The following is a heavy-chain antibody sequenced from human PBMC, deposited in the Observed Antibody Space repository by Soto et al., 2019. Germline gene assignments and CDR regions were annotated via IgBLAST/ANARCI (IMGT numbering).Heavy chain of an antibody. CDR1: GYTFSNFR. J-gene: IGHJ4*02. CDR2: IYPGDYET. V-gene: IGHV5-51*01. CDR3: ARSPRSSPYFDY. Sequence: GESLKISCQCSGYTFSNFRIAWVRQLPGKGLEWMGIIYPGDYETRYSPSFHGKVTISADRSIGTAYLQWSSLEASDSAFYFCARSPRSSPYFDYRGKGALVTVSS. D-gene: IGHD6-13*01.